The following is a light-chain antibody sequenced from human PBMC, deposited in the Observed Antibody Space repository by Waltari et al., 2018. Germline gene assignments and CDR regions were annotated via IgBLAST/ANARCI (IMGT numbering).Light chain of an antibody. CDR2: DVS. Sequence: QSALTQPASVSGSPGQSITISCTGTSSDVGFYNYVSWYQQHPGKAPQPIIYDVSARPSGVSDRFSGSKSGNTASLTISGLQAEDEADYYCNSYTGSSSWVFGGGTKLAVL. CDR1: SSDVGFYNY. CDR3: NSYTGSSSWV. V-gene: IGLV2-14*01. J-gene: IGLJ3*02.